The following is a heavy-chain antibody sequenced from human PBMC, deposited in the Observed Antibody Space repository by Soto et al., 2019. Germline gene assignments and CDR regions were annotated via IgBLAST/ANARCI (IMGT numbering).Heavy chain of an antibody. Sequence: QGQLLQSGDEVKTPGASVRVSCRASGYPFTSYGISGVRQAPGQGLEWVAWISAYNGKRDTAKKFQGRGTMTLDTSTDTAHMDLGDLTSAETAVYYCARGRIVASRHDAFEMWGQGTKVTVSS. J-gene: IGHJ3*02. CDR2: ISAYNGKR. CDR1: GYPFTSYG. D-gene: IGHD5-12*01. CDR3: ARGRIVASRHDAFEM. V-gene: IGHV1-18*01.